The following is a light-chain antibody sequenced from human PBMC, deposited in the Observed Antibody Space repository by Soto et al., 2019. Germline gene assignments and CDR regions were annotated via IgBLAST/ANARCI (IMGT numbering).Light chain of an antibody. CDR3: HQYNSWPPGT. V-gene: IGKV3-15*01. Sequence: IVMTQYTATLSVSPGERATLSCRASQSVSIKLAWYQQRPGQAPRLLIYDTSTRATGIPARFSGSGSGTEFTLTISSLQSEDFALYYCHQYNSWPPGTFGQGTKVDIK. CDR2: DTS. J-gene: IGKJ2*01. CDR1: QSVSIK.